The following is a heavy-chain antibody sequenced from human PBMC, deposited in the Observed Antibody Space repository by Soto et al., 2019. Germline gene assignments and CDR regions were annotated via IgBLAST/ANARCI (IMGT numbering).Heavy chain of an antibody. D-gene: IGHD5-12*01. CDR1: GGLISKYS. CDR2: VLPISGST. CDR3: ATIRVRGGPLRFED. Sequence: QAQLVQSGAEVRKPGSSVKVSCKTSGGLISKYSFNWVRQAPGQGLEWMGGVLPISGSTAYAQKFQGRLTITADRSTSTVYMELSRLRSDDTANYYCATIRVRGGPLRFEDGGQGMLISVSS. V-gene: IGHV1-69*06. J-gene: IGHJ4*01.